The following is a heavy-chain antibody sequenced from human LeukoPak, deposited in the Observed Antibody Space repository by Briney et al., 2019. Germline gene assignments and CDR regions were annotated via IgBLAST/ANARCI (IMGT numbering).Heavy chain of an antibody. Sequence: SSETLSLTCTVSGGSISSYYWSWIRQPPGKGLEWIGYIYTSGSTNYNPSLKSRVTISVDTSKNQFSLKLSSVTAADTAVYYCARTYSSSWYNYYYYYYMDVWDKGTTVTVSS. J-gene: IGHJ6*03. CDR3: ARTYSSSWYNYYYYYYMDV. CDR2: IYTSGST. D-gene: IGHD6-13*01. V-gene: IGHV4-4*09. CDR1: GGSISSYY.